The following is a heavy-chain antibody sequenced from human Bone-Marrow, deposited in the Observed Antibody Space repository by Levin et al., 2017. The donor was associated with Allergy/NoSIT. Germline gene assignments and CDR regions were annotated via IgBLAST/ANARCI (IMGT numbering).Heavy chain of an antibody. V-gene: IGHV1-24*01. J-gene: IGHJ4*02. Sequence: PGASVKVSCKVSGYPLTDFYMHWVRQAPGKGLEWMGGFDPEDGEAIYAPKFQGRVTMTEDTSTDTAYMELRSLTYEDTAVYWCATDYDYWGQGTLVTVSS. CDR3: ATDYDY. CDR2: FDPEDGEA. CDR1: GYPLTDFY.